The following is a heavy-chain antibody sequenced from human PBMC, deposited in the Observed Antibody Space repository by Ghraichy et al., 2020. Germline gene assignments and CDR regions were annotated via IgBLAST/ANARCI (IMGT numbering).Heavy chain of an antibody. CDR1: GGSISSGDYY. CDR2: IYYSGST. Sequence: SQTLSLTCTVSGGSISSGDYYWSWIRQHPGKGLEWIGYIYYSGSTYYNPSLKSRVTISVDTSKNQFSLKLSSVTAADTAVYYCARVEMATSKWGDLVTDAFDIWGQGTMVTVSS. J-gene: IGHJ3*02. CDR3: ARVEMATSKWGDLVTDAFDI. D-gene: IGHD5-24*01. V-gene: IGHV4-31*03.